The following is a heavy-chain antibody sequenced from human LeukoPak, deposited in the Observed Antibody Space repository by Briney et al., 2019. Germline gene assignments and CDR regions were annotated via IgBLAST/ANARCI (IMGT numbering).Heavy chain of an antibody. J-gene: IGHJ6*03. CDR3: ARHPYNPYYMDV. D-gene: IGHD1-14*01. CDR1: GGSISSSSYY. Sequence: PSETLSLTCTVSGGSISSSSYYWGWIRQPPGKGLEWIGSIYYSGSTYYNPSLKSRVTISVDTSKNQFSLKLSSVTAADTAVYYCARHPYNPYYMDVWGKGTTVTVSS. CDR2: IYYSGST. V-gene: IGHV4-39*01.